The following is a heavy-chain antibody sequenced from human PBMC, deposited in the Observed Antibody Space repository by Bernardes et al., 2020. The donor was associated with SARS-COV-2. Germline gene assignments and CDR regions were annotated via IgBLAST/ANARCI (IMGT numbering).Heavy chain of an antibody. CDR2: VYDSGGT. D-gene: IGHD3-10*01. CDR1: GGSINGYY. V-gene: IGHV4-59*08. J-gene: IGHJ5*02. CDR3: ARRKNYYGSQIRVDWFDP. Sequence: SETLSLTCSVSGGSINGYYWSWIRQPPGRELEWIAYVYDSGGTSYNPSLQSRVTISVDTSKNQFSLNLRSVTAADTAVYYCARRKNYYGSQIRVDWFDPWGQGILVTVSS.